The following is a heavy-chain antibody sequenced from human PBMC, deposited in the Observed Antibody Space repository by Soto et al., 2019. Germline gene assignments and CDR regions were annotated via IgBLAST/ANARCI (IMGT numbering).Heavy chain of an antibody. V-gene: IGHV4-31*03. J-gene: IGHJ4*02. CDR2: IYYSGST. CDR3: ARSGVLTNLPFDY. CDR1: GGSISSGGYY. Sequence: PSETLSLTCTVSGGSISSGGYYWSWIRQHPGKGLEWIGYIYYSGSTYYNQSLKNRVNKSVDSSKNQFSLNLSSVTAAYTAVYYCARSGVLTNLPFDYWGQGTLVTVSS. D-gene: IGHD7-27*01.